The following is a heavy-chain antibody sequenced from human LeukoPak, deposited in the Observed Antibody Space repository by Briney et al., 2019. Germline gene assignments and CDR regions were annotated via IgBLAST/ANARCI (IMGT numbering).Heavy chain of an antibody. V-gene: IGHV4-61*02. D-gene: IGHD3-10*01. CDR2: IHTSGSI. Sequence: SETLSLTCTVSGGSITTGYHHWSWIRQPAGKGLEWIGRIHTSGSINYDPSLKSRVTISVDTSKNQFSLKLTSVTAADTAVYFCARLVRGKGFDYWGQGTLVTVSS. J-gene: IGHJ4*02. CDR3: ARLVRGKGFDY. CDR1: GGSITTGYHH.